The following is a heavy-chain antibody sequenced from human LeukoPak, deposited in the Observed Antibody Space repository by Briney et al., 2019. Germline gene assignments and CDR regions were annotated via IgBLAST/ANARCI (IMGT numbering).Heavy chain of an antibody. CDR3: ARDQWDITALSYYYMDV. CDR2: ISYDGSDG. CDR1: GFAFSTYA. Sequence: GRSLRLSCAASGFAFSTYAMHWVRQSSGKGLEWVAVISYDGSDGYYADSVKGRFTISRDNSKNTLYLQMNSLRTEDTAVYYCARDQWDITALSYYYMDVWGKGTTVTVSS. J-gene: IGHJ6*03. D-gene: IGHD6-25*01. V-gene: IGHV3-30*01.